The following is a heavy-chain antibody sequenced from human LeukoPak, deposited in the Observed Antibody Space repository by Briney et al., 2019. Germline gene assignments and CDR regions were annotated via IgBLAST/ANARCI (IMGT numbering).Heavy chain of an antibody. Sequence: ASVKVSCKASGYTFTSYVINWVRQATGQGLEWMGWMNPNSGNTGYAQKFQGRVTMTRHTSISTAYMELSSLRSEDTAVYYCARGRDGDYDGNWYYYYGMDVWGQGTTVTVSS. CDR3: ARGRDGDYDGNWYYYYGMDV. V-gene: IGHV1-8*01. CDR1: GYTFTSYV. D-gene: IGHD4-17*01. CDR2: MNPNSGNT. J-gene: IGHJ6*02.